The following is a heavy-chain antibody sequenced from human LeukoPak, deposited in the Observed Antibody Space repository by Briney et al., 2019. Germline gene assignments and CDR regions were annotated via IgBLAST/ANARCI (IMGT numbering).Heavy chain of an antibody. D-gene: IGHD6-6*01. Sequence: ASVKVSCKASGYTFTGYYMHWVRQAPGQGLEWMGWINPNSGGTNYAQEFQGRVTMTRDTSISTAYMELSRLSSDDTAVYYCARGRPRPLYYMDVWGKGTTVTVSS. J-gene: IGHJ6*03. V-gene: IGHV1-2*02. CDR2: INPNSGGT. CDR3: ARGRPRPLYYMDV. CDR1: GYTFTGYY.